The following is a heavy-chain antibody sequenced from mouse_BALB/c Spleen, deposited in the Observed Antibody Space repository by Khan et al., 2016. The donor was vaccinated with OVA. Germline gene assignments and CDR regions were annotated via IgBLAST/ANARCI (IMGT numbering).Heavy chain of an antibody. D-gene: IGHD2-2*01. V-gene: IGHV1-31*01. Sequence: EVQLQQSGPELMKPRAAVKISCKASGYSFTTYYIHWVLQSHGKSLEWIGYIDPFSGGATYNQKFKGKATLTVDKSSSTAYINLSNLTSEDSAVYYCTRHGYVAWFTYWGQGTLVTVSA. J-gene: IGHJ3*01. CDR3: TRHGYVAWFTY. CDR1: GYSFTTYY. CDR2: IDPFSGGA.